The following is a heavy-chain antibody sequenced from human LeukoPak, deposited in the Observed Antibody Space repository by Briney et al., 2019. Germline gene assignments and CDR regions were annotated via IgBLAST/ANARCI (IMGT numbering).Heavy chain of an antibody. D-gene: IGHD5-24*01. CDR1: GDSISSYY. CDR2: SYYSGGT. Sequence: SETLSHTCTVSGDSISSYYCSWIRQPPAKGLEWIGYSYYSGGTDYNPSLKSRVTISVDTSKNQFSLKLRSVTAADTAVYYCARHVTISGPYDASDIWGQGTMVTVSP. CDR3: ARHVTISGPYDASDI. V-gene: IGHV4-59*08. J-gene: IGHJ3*02.